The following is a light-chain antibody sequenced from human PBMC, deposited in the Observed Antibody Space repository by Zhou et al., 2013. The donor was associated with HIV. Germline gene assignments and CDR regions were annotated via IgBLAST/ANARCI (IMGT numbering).Light chain of an antibody. Sequence: DIQMTQSPSSLSASVGDRVTITCRASQGISNALAWYLQKPEKAPKLLIYAASSLQSGVPSRFSGSGYGTDFTLAISSLQPDDFATYYCQQYNSYSTFGQGTKLEIK. V-gene: IGKV1-16*01. CDR1: QGISNA. J-gene: IGKJ2*01. CDR2: AAS. CDR3: QQYNSYST.